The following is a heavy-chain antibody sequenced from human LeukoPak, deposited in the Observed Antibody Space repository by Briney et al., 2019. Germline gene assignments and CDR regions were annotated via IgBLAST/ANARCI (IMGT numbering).Heavy chain of an antibody. V-gene: IGHV1-8*01. CDR2: MNANSGNR. D-gene: IGHD6-13*01. J-gene: IGHJ4*02. CDR3: ARGEAYSTNWYTDY. Sequence: GASVKVSCKASGYTFTNYDINWGRQATGQGAEGRGGMNANSGNRGYARKFEGRVTLTRNTSISTAYMELSSLRSEDTAVYYCARGEAYSTNWYTDYWGQGTLLTVSS. CDR1: GYTFTNYD.